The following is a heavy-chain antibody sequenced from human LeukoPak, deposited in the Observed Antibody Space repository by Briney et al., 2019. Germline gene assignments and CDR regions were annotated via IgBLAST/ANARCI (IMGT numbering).Heavy chain of an antibody. D-gene: IGHD6-6*01. J-gene: IGHJ5*02. V-gene: IGHV4-4*07. CDR1: GGSISSYY. CDR3: ARRDIAARLNWFDP. CDR2: IYTTGSS. Sequence: SETLSLTCTVSGGSISSYYWSWIRQPAGKGLEWIGRIYTTGSSNYNPSLKSRVTMSVDTSKNQFSLKLSSVTAADTAVYYCARRDIAARLNWFDPWGQGTLVTVSS.